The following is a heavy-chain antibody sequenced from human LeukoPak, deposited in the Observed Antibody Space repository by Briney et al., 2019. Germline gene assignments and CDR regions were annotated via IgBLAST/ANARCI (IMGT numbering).Heavy chain of an antibody. J-gene: IGHJ4*02. CDR1: GGSINNTGYY. Sequence: PSETLSLTCTVSGGSINNTGYYWGWIRQPPRKGLEWIGSIYYSGSTSYNPSLKSRVTISIDTSKNQFSLKLSSVTAADTAVYYCARHGGYSSSPGYWGQGTLVTVSS. CDR3: ARHGGYSSSPGY. CDR2: IYYSGST. D-gene: IGHD6-13*01. V-gene: IGHV4-39*01.